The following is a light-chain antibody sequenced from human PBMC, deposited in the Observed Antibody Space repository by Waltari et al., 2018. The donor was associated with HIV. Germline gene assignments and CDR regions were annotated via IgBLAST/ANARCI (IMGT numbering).Light chain of an antibody. Sequence: QSVLTQPPSVSAAPGQTVTISCSGRAPHLEKNYVSWYHLLPGTTPKLLIYDNDKRPSGVPDRFSGSKSGTSATLDITGLQTGDEADYSCGTWDTSVSSVVFGGGTKLTVL. J-gene: IGLJ3*02. CDR1: APHLEKNY. CDR2: DND. V-gene: IGLV1-51*01. CDR3: GTWDTSVSSVV.